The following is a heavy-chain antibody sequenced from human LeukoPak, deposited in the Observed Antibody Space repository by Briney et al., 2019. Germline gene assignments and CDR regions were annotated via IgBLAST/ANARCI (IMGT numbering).Heavy chain of an antibody. V-gene: IGHV3-30*03. Sequence: GGSLRLSCAASGFTFSSYGMHWVRQAPGKGLEWVAVISYDGSNKYYADSVKGRFTISRDNSKNTLYLQMNSLRAEDTAVYYCAILDLRVPDSFDYWGQGTLVTVSS. CDR3: AILDLRVPDSFDY. J-gene: IGHJ4*02. CDR1: GFTFSSYG. D-gene: IGHD1-1*01. CDR2: ISYDGSNK.